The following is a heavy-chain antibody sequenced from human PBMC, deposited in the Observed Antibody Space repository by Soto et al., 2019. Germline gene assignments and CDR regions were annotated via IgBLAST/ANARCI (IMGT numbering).Heavy chain of an antibody. CDR3: ARAFYYDDSSGYHTANFDY. CDR2: IIPILGIA. D-gene: IGHD3-22*01. V-gene: IGHV1-69*02. J-gene: IGHJ4*02. Sequence: QVQLVQSGAEVKKPGSSVKVSCKASGGTFSSYTISWVRQAPGQGREWMGRIIPILGIANYAQKFQGRVTITADKSTSTAYMELSSLRSEDTAVYYCARAFYYDDSSGYHTANFDYWGQGTLVTVSS. CDR1: GGTFSSYT.